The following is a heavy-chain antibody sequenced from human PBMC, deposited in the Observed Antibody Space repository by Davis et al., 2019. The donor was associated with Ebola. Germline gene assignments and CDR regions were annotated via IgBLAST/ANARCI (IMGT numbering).Heavy chain of an antibody. J-gene: IGHJ6*02. V-gene: IGHV4-4*02. D-gene: IGHD6-19*01. CDR2: TYHTGST. CDR3: ARLPDIAVAGTSDYYYGMDV. CDR1: GASISSNTW. Sequence: GSLRLSCGVSGASISSNTWWSWVRQPPGKGLEWIGETYHTGSTNYHPSLKSRVTISVDKTKNQFSLKLSSVTAADTAVYYCARLPDIAVAGTSDYYYGMDVWGQGTTVTVSS.